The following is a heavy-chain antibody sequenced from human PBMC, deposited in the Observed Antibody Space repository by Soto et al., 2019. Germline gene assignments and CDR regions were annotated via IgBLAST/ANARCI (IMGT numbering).Heavy chain of an antibody. CDR3: ARGDYGDYLGDY. CDR1: GGSITSAGYS. CDR2: IYHRGST. Sequence: QLPLQDSGSGLVKPSQTLSLTCDVSGGSITSAGYSWRWIRQPPGKGLEWIGYIYHRGSTYYNTSLKSRVTISVARSKNQFSLKLSSVTAADTAVYYCARGDYGDYLGDYWGQGTLVTFAS. D-gene: IGHD4-17*01. V-gene: IGHV4-30-2*01. J-gene: IGHJ4*02.